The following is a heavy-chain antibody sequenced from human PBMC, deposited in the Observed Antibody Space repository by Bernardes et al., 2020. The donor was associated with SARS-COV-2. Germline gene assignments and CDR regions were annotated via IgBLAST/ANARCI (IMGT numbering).Heavy chain of an antibody. V-gene: IGHV4-59*11. Sequence: LFLTCTVSGGPIGSHYWSWIRQSPGKGLEWIGNVYFTGNTNHNPSLKSRVIISIDTSKSQFSLRLSSVTAADAAVYFCARDVFLGSSWDQSYYGMDVWGQGTTVTVSS. J-gene: IGHJ6*02. CDR1: GGPIGSHY. D-gene: IGHD6-13*01. CDR2: VYFTGNT. CDR3: ARDVFLGSSWDQSYYGMDV.